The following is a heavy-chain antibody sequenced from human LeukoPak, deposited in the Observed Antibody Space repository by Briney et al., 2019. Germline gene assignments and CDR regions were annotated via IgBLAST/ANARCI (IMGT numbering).Heavy chain of an antibody. CDR3: AKGGCGGDCYSPGY. Sequence: GGSLRLSCAASGFTVSNNYMTWVRQAPGKGLEWVSVIYSGGNTYYADSVKGRFTISRDNSKNTLYPQMNSLRAEDTAVYYCAKGGCGGDCYSPGYWGQGTLVTVSS. D-gene: IGHD2-21*02. J-gene: IGHJ4*02. CDR1: GFTVSNNY. CDR2: IYSGGNT. V-gene: IGHV3-53*01.